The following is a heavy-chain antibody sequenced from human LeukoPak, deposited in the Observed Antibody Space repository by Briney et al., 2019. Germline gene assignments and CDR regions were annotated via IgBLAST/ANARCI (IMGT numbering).Heavy chain of an antibody. CDR2: MNPNSGNT. CDR1: GYTFTSYD. V-gene: IGHV1-8*03. D-gene: IGHD3-3*01. CDR3: ARRATYYDFWSGYPNWFDP. J-gene: IGHJ5*02. Sequence: ASVKVSCKASGYTFTSYDINWVRQATGQGLEWMGWMNPNSGNTGYAQKFQGRVTITRNTSISTAYVELSSLRSEDTAVYYCARRATYYDFWSGYPNWFDPWGQGTLVTVSS.